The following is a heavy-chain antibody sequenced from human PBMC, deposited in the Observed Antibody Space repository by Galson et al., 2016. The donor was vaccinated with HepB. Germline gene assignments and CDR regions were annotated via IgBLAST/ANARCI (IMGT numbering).Heavy chain of an antibody. Sequence: LSLTCTVSGASISSSSYYWGWIRQPPGKGLEWIASISYSGSTTYYNLSLKSRVTISIDTSKNQFSLKLNSVTAADTAVYYCARVPASTRFDYWGQGTPVTVSS. V-gene: IGHV4-39*07. CDR3: ARVPASTRFDY. CDR2: ISYSGSTT. J-gene: IGHJ4*02. CDR1: GASISSSSYY. D-gene: IGHD3-3*02.